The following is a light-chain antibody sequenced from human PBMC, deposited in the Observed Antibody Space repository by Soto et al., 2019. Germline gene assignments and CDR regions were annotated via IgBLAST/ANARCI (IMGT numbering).Light chain of an antibody. CDR1: QSISSW. Sequence: DIQMTQSPSTLSASIGERVNITCRASQSISSWLAWYQQKPGKAPKLLIYKASSLQSGVPSRFSGSGSGTEFTLTISSLQPADFATYYCQQYNRYWTFGQGTKGEIK. CDR3: QQYNRYWT. CDR2: KAS. J-gene: IGKJ1*01. V-gene: IGKV1-5*03.